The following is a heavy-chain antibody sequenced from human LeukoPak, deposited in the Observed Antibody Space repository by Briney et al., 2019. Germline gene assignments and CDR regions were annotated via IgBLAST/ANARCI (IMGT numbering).Heavy chain of an antibody. CDR1: GFTFSSYE. CDR3: AREDIRLDYFDY. Sequence: PGGSLRLSCAASGFTFSSYEMNWVRQAPGRGLEWVSYISGSGVTMYYADSVKGRFTISRDDAKNSLYLRMNSLRAEDTAVYYCAREDIRLDYFDYWGQGTLVTVSS. D-gene: IGHD6-19*01. CDR2: ISGSGVTM. V-gene: IGHV3-48*03. J-gene: IGHJ4*02.